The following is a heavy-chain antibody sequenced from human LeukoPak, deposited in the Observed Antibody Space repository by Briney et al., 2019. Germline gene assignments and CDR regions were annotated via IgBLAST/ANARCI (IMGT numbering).Heavy chain of an antibody. CDR1: GFTFSTYG. D-gene: IGHD3-10*01. V-gene: IGHV3-33*01. J-gene: IGHJ4*02. CDR2: IWNDGSNK. CDR3: ARASGPFDY. Sequence: GGSLILSCAASGFTFSTYGMHWVRQAPGKGLEWVAVIWNDGSNKYYADSVKGRFTISRDNSKNTLYLQINSLRAEDTAVYSCARASGPFDYWGQGTLVTVSS.